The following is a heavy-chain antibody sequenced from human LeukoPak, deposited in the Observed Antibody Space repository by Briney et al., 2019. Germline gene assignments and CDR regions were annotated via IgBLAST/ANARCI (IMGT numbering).Heavy chain of an antibody. V-gene: IGHV3-33*01. CDR1: GFTFSSYG. J-gene: IGHJ4*02. CDR3: ARDYGGDAGLDY. D-gene: IGHD4-23*01. Sequence: GGSLRLSCAASGFTFSSYGMHWVRQAPGKGLEWVALIWSDERNKYYADSVKGQFTISRDNSKNTLYLQMNSLRAEDTAVYYCARDYGGDAGLDYWGQGTLVTVSS. CDR2: IWSDERNK.